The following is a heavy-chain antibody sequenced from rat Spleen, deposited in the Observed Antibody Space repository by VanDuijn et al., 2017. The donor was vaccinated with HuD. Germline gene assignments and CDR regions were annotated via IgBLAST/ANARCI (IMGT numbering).Heavy chain of an antibody. CDR1: GFTYSNYV. CDR3: ARGDNNYGWFAY. D-gene: IGHD1-10*01. J-gene: IGHJ4*01. V-gene: IGHV5S13*01. CDR2: ISTGGGNT. Sequence: EVQLVESGGGLVQPGRSLKLSCAASGFTYSNYVMAWVSQAPTKGLEWVASISTGGGNTYYRDSVKGRFTISRDNAKNTLYLQMDSLRSEDTATYYCARGDNNYGWFAYWGQGASVTVSS.